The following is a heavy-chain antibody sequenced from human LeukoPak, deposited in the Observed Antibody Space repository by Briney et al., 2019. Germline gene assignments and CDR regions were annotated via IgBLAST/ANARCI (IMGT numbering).Heavy chain of an antibody. V-gene: IGHV1-2*02. CDR2: INPNSGGT. CDR3: ARAGGSSWSYYYYYMDV. D-gene: IGHD1-26*01. Sequence: ASVKVSCKASGYTFTGYYMHWVRQAPGQGLEWMGWINPNSGGTNYAQKFQGRVTMTRDTSISTAYMELSRLRSDDTAVYYCARAGGSSWSYYYYYMDVWGKGTTVTISS. J-gene: IGHJ6*03. CDR1: GYTFTGYY.